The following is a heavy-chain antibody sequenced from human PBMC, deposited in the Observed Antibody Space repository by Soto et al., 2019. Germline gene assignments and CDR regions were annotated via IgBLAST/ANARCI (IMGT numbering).Heavy chain of an antibody. D-gene: IGHD3-22*01. CDR1: GFTFSSYS. V-gene: IGHV3-48*02. CDR3: ARDPVNSN. J-gene: IGHJ4*02. CDR2: ISSSSTI. Sequence: EVQLVESGGGLVQPGGSLRLSCAASGFTFSSYSMNWVRQAPGKGLEWVSYISSSSTIYYADSVKGRFTISRDNAKNSLYLQMNSLRDEDTAVYYCARDPVNSNWGQGTLVTVSS.